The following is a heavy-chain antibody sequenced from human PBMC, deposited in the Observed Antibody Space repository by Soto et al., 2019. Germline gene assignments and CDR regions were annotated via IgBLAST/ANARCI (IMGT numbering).Heavy chain of an antibody. V-gene: IGHV3-74*03. D-gene: IGHD2-15*01. CDR2: ITGDGSGT. CDR3: AALRRWHPFDS. J-gene: IGHJ4*02. Sequence: GSLGLLCAASGFNLSKLLMHWVRQAPGKGLVWVSRITGDGSGTEYADSLRGRFTVSRDNAKNTLYLQMNSLRAEDTGVYYCAALRRWHPFDSWGQGTLVTVSS. CDR1: GFNLSKLL.